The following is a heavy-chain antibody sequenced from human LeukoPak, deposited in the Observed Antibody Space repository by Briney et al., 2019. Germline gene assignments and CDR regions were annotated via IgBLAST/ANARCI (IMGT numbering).Heavy chain of an antibody. J-gene: IGHJ4*02. CDR3: ATRSTGVAATFDS. CDR1: GGSLSSYY. Sequence: SETLSLTCTVSGGSLSSYYWSWVRQPPGKGLEWIGYIYDSGYTNYNPSLKSRVTISVDTSKNQFSLKLSSVTAADTAVYYCATRSTGVAATFDSWGQGALVTVSS. CDR2: IYDSGYT. V-gene: IGHV4-59*01. D-gene: IGHD2-15*01.